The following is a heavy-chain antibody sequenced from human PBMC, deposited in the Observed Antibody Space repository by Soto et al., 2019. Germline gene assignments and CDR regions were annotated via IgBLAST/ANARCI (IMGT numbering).Heavy chain of an antibody. J-gene: IGHJ4*02. Sequence: PGGSLRLSCAASGFTFSSYAMHWVRQAPGKGLEWVAVISYDGSNKYYADSVKGRFTISRDNSKNTLYLQMNSLRAEDTAVYYCARDNDRVNGDTFDYWGQGTLVTVSS. CDR1: GFTFSSYA. D-gene: IGHD4-17*01. V-gene: IGHV3-30-3*01. CDR2: ISYDGSNK. CDR3: ARDNDRVNGDTFDY.